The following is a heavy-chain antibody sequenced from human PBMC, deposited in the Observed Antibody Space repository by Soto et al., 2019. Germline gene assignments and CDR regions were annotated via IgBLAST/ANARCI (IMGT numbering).Heavy chain of an antibody. CDR3: AKVGHPYYYDTSGYLPLDY. Sequence: HPGVSLRLSCAASGFTFSTYAMSWVRQAPGKGLEWVSAISGSGAGTYYADSVKGRFTISRDNSKNTLSLQMNSLRAEDTAVYYCAKVGHPYYYDTSGYLPLDYWGQGTLVNVSS. CDR1: GFTFSTYA. J-gene: IGHJ4*02. CDR2: ISGSGAGT. V-gene: IGHV3-23*01. D-gene: IGHD3-22*01.